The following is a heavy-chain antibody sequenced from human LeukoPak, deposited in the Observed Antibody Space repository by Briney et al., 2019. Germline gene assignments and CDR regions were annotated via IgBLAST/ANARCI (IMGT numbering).Heavy chain of an antibody. D-gene: IGHD6-19*01. CDR3: AKPGSSGWSFDY. CDR2: ISYDGSNK. Sequence: PGGSLRLSCAASGFTFSSHGMHWVRQAPGKGLEWVAVISYDGSNKYYADSVKGRFTISRDNSKNTLYLQMNSLRAEDTAVYYCAKPGSSGWSFDYWGQGTLVTVSS. CDR1: GFTFSSHG. V-gene: IGHV3-30*18. J-gene: IGHJ4*02.